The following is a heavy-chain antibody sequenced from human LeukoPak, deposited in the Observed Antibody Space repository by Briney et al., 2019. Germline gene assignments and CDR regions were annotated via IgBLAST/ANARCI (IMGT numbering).Heavy chain of an antibody. CDR2: ISSSGSTI. CDR1: GFPFSNYG. J-gene: IGHJ6*04. V-gene: IGHV3-48*04. Sequence: GGSLRLSCAASGFPFSNYGMNWVRQAPGKGLEWVSYISSSGSTIYYADSVKGRFTISRDNAKNSLYLQMNSLRAEDTAVYYCAELGITMIGGAWGKGTTVTISS. D-gene: IGHD3-10*02. CDR3: AELGITMIGGA.